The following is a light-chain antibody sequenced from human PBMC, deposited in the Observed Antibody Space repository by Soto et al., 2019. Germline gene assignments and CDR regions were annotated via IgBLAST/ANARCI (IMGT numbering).Light chain of an antibody. Sequence: QSVLTQSSSASASLGSSVKLTCTLSSGHSAYIIAWHQQQPGKAPRFLMKLERSGSYNKGSGVPDRFSGSSSGADRYLTISNLQSGDEADYYCETSGVFGGGTKLTVL. CDR3: ETSGV. CDR1: SGHSAYI. CDR2: LERSGSY. J-gene: IGLJ3*02. V-gene: IGLV4-60*03.